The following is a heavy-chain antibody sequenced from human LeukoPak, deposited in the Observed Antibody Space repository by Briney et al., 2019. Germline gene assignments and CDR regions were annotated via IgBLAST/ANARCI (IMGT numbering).Heavy chain of an antibody. V-gene: IGHV3-23*01. J-gene: IGHJ4*02. CDR2: ISGSGGST. CDR3: ARDTTGYPDY. D-gene: IGHD6-13*01. CDR1: GFTFSSYA. Sequence: GASLRLSYAASGFTFSSYAMSWVRQAPGKGLEWVSAISGSGGSTYYADSVKGRFTISRDNSKNTLYLQMNSLRAEDTAVYYCARDTTGYPDYWGQGTLVTVSS.